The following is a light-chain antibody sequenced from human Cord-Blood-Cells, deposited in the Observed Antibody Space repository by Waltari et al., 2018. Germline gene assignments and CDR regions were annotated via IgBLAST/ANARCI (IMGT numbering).Light chain of an antibody. V-gene: IGKV3-11*01. Sequence: EIVLTQYPATLSLSPGERATLSCRASQSVSSYLAWYQQKPGQAPRPLIYDASNRATGIPARFSGSGSGTDFTLTISSLEPEDFAVYYCQQRSNWPITFGQGTRLEIK. CDR1: QSVSSY. CDR2: DAS. J-gene: IGKJ5*01. CDR3: QQRSNWPIT.